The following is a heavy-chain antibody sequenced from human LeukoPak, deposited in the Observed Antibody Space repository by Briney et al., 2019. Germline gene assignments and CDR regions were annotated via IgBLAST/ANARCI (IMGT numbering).Heavy chain of an antibody. D-gene: IGHD6-6*01. CDR2: ISYDGSNK. CDR1: GFTFSSYG. Sequence: PGGSLRLSCAASGFTFSSYGMHWVRQAPGKGLEWVAVISYDGSNKYYADSVKGRFTISRDNSKNTLYLQMNSLRAEDTAVYYCARDSAPRDYYYYGMDVWGQGTTVTVSS. V-gene: IGHV3-30*19. J-gene: IGHJ6*02. CDR3: ARDSAPRDYYYYGMDV.